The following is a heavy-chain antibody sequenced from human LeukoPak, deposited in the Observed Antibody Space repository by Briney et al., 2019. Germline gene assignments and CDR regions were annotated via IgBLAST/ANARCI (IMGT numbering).Heavy chain of an antibody. D-gene: IGHD5-18*01. V-gene: IGHV4-61*02. CDR2: IYTSGSA. CDR1: GGSISSDSYY. J-gene: IGHJ6*03. CDR3: ARTEESGYSYRYFGYYYYMDV. Sequence: PSQTLSLTCTVSGGSISSDSYYWSWIRQPAGKGLEWIGLIYTSGSANYNPSLKSRVTISVDTSKNQFSLKLSSVTAADTAVYYCARTEESGYSYRYFGYYYYMDVWGKGTTVTVSS.